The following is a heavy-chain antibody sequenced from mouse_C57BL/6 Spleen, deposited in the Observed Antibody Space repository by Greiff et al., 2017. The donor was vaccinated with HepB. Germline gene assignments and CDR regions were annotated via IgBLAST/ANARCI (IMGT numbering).Heavy chain of an antibody. Sequence: VKLVESGAELARPGASVKLSCKASGYTFTSYGISWVKQRTGQGLEWIGEIYPRSCNTYYNEKFKGKATLTADKSSSTAYMELRSLTSEDSAVYFCARRGERAFAYWGQGTLVTVSA. V-gene: IGHV1-81*01. CDR3: ARRGERAFAY. CDR2: IYPRSCNT. CDR1: GYTFTSYG. J-gene: IGHJ3*01. D-gene: IGHD3-3*01.